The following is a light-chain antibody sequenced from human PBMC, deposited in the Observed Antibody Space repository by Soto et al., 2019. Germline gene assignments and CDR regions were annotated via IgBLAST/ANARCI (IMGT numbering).Light chain of an antibody. CDR3: QRDNGHLFT. V-gene: IGKV1-5*01. Sequence: DIHMTQSPSTLSASVGDKITITCRASQSVSNRLAWYRQQPGKAPKLLIYDAYSLEFGVPSRFSGRRSGTEFTLTVGSLQPDDFATYYCQRDNGHLFTFDEVTKIEIK. J-gene: IGKJ2*01. CDR2: DAY. CDR1: QSVSNR.